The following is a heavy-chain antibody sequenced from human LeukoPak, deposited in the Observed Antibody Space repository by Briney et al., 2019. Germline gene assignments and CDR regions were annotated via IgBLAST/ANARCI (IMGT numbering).Heavy chain of an antibody. V-gene: IGHV4-34*01. CDR2: VNHSGST. CDR1: GGSFSGYY. J-gene: IGHJ5*02. Sequence: SETLSLTCAVYGGSFSGYYWSWIRQPPGKGLEWIGEVNHSGSTNYNPSLKSRVTISVDTSKNQFSLKLSSVTAADTAVYYCARLGWGFGAWGQGTLVTVSS. CDR3: ARLGWGFGA. D-gene: IGHD3-10*01.